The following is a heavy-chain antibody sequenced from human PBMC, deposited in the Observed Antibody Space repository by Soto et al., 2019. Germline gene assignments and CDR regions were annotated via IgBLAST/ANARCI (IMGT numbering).Heavy chain of an antibody. CDR3: ARDHYDFWSGSDADSDY. CDR2: ISAYNGNT. Sequence: GASVKVSCKASGYTFTSYGISWVRQAPGQGLEWMGWISAYNGNTNYAQKLQGRVTMTTDTSTSTAYMELRSLRSDDTAVYYCARDHYDFWSGSDADSDYWGQGTLVTVSS. V-gene: IGHV1-18*01. D-gene: IGHD3-3*01. CDR1: GYTFTSYG. J-gene: IGHJ4*02.